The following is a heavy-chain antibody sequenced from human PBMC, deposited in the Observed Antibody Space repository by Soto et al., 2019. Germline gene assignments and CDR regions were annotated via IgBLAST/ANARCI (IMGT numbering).Heavy chain of an antibody. Sequence: GGSLRLSCTASGFILGDYAMSWFRQAPWKGLEWVGFIRSKAYGGTTEYAASVKGRFIISRDDSKSIAYLQMNSLKTEDTAVYYCTRICGYSSSWPATAYWGQGTLVTVSS. CDR1: GFILGDYA. D-gene: IGHD6-13*01. V-gene: IGHV3-49*03. CDR3: TRICGYSSSWPATAY. J-gene: IGHJ4*02. CDR2: IRSKAYGGTT.